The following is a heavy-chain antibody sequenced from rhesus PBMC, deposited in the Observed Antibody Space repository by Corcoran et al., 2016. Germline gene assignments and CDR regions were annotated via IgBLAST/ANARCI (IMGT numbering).Heavy chain of an antibody. V-gene: IGHV1-1*01. CDR1: GYTFTSYY. CDR3: TRKRGNTGGFDY. CDR2: LSQDNGNK. Sequence: QVQLVQSGAEIKQPGASVKLSCKASGYTFTSYYMHWVRQAPGQGLEWISLLSQDNGNKGTAQNFQGRVTLTTEPSTSTGYMELSSLRSEDTAVYYCTRKRGNTGGFDYWGQGVLVTVSS. D-gene: IGHD2-21*01. J-gene: IGHJ4*01.